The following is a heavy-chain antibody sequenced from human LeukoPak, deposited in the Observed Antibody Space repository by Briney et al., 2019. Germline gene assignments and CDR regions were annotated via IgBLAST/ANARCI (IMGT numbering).Heavy chain of an antibody. Sequence: SETLSLTCAVSNYSITSGYFWGWIRQPPGKGLEWIASIYHSGTTCYNPSLRNRATLFVDTSKNQFSLKLTSLTAADTAVYYCARDGVFHDSDGYSFDYWGQGTLVTVSS. CDR1: NYSITSGYF. CDR2: IYHSGTT. V-gene: IGHV4-38-2*02. CDR3: ARDGVFHDSDGYSFDY. D-gene: IGHD3-22*01. J-gene: IGHJ4*02.